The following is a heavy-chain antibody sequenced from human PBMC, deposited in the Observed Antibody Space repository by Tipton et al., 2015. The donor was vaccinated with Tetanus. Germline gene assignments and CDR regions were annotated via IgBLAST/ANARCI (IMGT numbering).Heavy chain of an antibody. CDR3: AGDQARGARGWNYCDY. CDR1: GGSISSGGYY. J-gene: IGHJ4*02. D-gene: IGHD1-26*01. V-gene: IGHV4-31*03. CDR2: IYYRGST. Sequence: TLSLTCTVSGGSISSGGYYWSWIRQHPGKGLEWIGDIYYRGSTYYNPSLKSRVTISVDTYKNQFSLKLNSVTASDPAVYYCAGDQARGARGWNYCDYWGQGTLVTVSS.